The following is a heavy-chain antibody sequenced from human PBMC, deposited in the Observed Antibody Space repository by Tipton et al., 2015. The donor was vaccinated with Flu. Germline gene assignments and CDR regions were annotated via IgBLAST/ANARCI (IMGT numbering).Heavy chain of an antibody. CDR3: ARRTFSNYVSEPKNWFDV. CDR2: IHYSGSP. J-gene: IGHJ5*02. D-gene: IGHD4-11*01. V-gene: IGHV4-38-2*02. Sequence: TLSLTCTVSGDSMRRDYFWGWIRQAPGKGLEWIGNIHYSGSPHYNPSLKSRVTISVDRSKNQFSLRLTSVTAADTAVYFCARRTFSNYVSEPKNWFDVWGQGTLVTVSS. CDR1: GDSMRRDYF.